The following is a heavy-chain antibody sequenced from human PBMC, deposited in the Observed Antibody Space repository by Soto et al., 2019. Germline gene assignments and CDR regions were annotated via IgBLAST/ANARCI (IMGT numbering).Heavy chain of an antibody. CDR3: TKSRRGILMVYGFGGMDV. CDR1: GFTVNSHA. J-gene: IGHJ6*02. D-gene: IGHD2-8*01. V-gene: IGHV3-23*01. CDR2: ISGSGDGT. Sequence: GGSLRLSCAASGFTVNSHAMSWVRQAPGRGLEWVASISGSGDGTYYGDSVKGRFTISRDSSSSTLYLQMNNLRGEDTAVYFCTKSRRGILMVYGFGGMDVWGQGTTVTVSS.